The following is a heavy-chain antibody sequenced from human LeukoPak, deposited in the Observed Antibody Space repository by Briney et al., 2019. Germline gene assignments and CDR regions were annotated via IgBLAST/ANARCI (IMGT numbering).Heavy chain of an antibody. Sequence: GGSLRLSCAASGFTFSSYAMSWVRQAPGKGLEWVSVISGSGDSTYYADSVRGRFTISRDNSKNTLYLQMNSLRAEDTAVYYCANDLREGYCSGASCYDYWGQGILVTVSS. D-gene: IGHD2-15*01. CDR2: ISGSGDST. CDR3: ANDLREGYCSGASCYDY. J-gene: IGHJ4*02. CDR1: GFTFSSYA. V-gene: IGHV3-23*01.